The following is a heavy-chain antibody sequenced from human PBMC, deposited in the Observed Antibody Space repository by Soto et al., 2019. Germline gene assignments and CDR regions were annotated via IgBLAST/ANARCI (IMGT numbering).Heavy chain of an antibody. CDR1: GFTFSSYA. D-gene: IGHD6-13*01. CDR3: AKSTPTWQQLVPMPDY. CDR2: ISGSGGST. J-gene: IGHJ4*02. Sequence: EVQLLESGGGLVQPGGSLRLSCAASGFTFSSYAMSWVSQAPGKRLEWVSAISGSGGSTYYADSVKGRFTISRDNSKNTLYLQMNSLRAEDTAVYYCAKSTPTWQQLVPMPDYWGQGTLVTVSS. V-gene: IGHV3-23*01.